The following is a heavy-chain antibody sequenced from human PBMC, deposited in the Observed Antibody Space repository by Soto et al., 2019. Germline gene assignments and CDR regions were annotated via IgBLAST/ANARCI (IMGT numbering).Heavy chain of an antibody. J-gene: IGHJ3*02. CDR2: ISYDGSNK. D-gene: IGHD3-22*01. CDR1: GFTFSSYA. V-gene: IGHV3-30-3*01. CDR3: AREGFSPDYYDSSVSRHDAFDI. Sequence: GGSLRLSCAASGFTFSSYAMHWVRQAPGKGLEWVAVISYDGSNKYYADSVKGRFTISRDNSKNTLYLQMNSLRAEDTAVYYCAREGFSPDYYDSSVSRHDAFDIWGQGTMVTVSS.